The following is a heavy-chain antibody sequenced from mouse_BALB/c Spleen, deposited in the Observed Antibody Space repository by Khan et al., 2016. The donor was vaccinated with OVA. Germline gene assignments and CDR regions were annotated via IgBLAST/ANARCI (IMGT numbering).Heavy chain of an antibody. D-gene: IGHD2-14*01. CDR3: VRDGAYHRNDGWFAY. CDR1: GYTFTSYT. J-gene: IGHJ3*01. V-gene: IGHV1-4*01. CDR2: INPSNGYT. Sequence: VQLQQSGAELARPGASVKMSCKASGYTFTSYTIHWIKKRPGQGLEWIGYINPSNGYTNYTQKFKDKATLTTAKSSTTAYLQLSILQSDDSAVFNCVRDGAYHRNDGWFAYWGQGTLVTVSA.